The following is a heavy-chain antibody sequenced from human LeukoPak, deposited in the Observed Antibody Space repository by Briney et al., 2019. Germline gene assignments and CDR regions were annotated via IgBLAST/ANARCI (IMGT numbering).Heavy chain of an antibody. Sequence: SETLSLTCTVSAGSISSSSYYWAWIRQPPGQGLEWIGSIYYSGTTYYNPSLKSRVTMSVDTSKNQFSLELVSVTAADTAVFYCASHINLAGLAGAHLDYWGQGILVTVSS. D-gene: IGHD1-20*01. CDR1: AGSISSSSYY. V-gene: IGHV4-39*01. J-gene: IGHJ4*02. CDR3: ASHINLAGLAGAHLDY. CDR2: IYYSGTT.